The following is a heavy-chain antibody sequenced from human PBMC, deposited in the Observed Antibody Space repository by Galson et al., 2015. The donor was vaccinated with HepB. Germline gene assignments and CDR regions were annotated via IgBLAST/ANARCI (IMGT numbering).Heavy chain of an antibody. CDR3: ARDDGGSGSYGGYYYYYGMDV. CDR1: GYTFTSYG. V-gene: IGHV1-18*01. J-gene: IGHJ6*02. D-gene: IGHD3-10*01. CDR2: ISAYNGNT. Sequence: SVKVSCKASGYTFTSYGISWVRQAPGQGLEWMGWISAYNGNTNYAQKLQGRVTMTTDTSTSTAYMELRSLRSDDTAVYYCARDDGGSGSYGGYYYYYGMDVWGQGTTVTVSS.